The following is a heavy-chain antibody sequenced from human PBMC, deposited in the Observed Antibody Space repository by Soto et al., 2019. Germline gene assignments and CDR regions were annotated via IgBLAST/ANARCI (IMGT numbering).Heavy chain of an antibody. CDR2: ISAYNGNT. CDR1: GYTFTSYG. V-gene: IGHV1-18*04. CDR3: ATYIVVVPAAIVDRDAFDI. J-gene: IGHJ3*02. Sequence: ASVKVSCKASGYTFTSYGISWVRQAPGQGLEWMGWISAYNGNTNYAQKLQGRVTMTTDTSTSTAYMELRSLRSDDTAVYYCATYIVVVPAAIVDRDAFDIWGQGTMVTVSS. D-gene: IGHD2-2*02.